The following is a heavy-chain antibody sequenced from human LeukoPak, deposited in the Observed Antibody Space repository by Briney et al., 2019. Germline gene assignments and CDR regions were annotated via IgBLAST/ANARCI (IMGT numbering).Heavy chain of an antibody. CDR2: ISGSGGST. V-gene: IGHV3-23*01. CDR3: AKSLLLSMIEGWFDP. D-gene: IGHD3-10*01. Sequence: GGSLRLSCAASGFTFSSYGMSWVRQAPGKGLEWVSAISGSGGSTYYADSVKGRFTISRDNSKNTLYLQMNSLRAEDTAVYYCAKSLLLSMIEGWFDPWGQGTLVTVSS. J-gene: IGHJ5*02. CDR1: GFTFSSYG.